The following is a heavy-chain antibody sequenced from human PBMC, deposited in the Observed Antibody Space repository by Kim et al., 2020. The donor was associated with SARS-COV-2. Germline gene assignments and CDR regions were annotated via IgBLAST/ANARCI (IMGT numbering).Heavy chain of an antibody. Sequence: SETLSLTCTVSGGSISSYYWSWIRQPPGKGLEWIWYIYYSGSTNYNPYLKSRVTISVDTSKNQFSLKLSSVTAADTAVYYCARSTFGDGYNYPFDYWGQGTLVTVSS. V-gene: IGHV4-59*13. CDR3: ARSTFGDGYNYPFDY. J-gene: IGHJ4*02. CDR1: GGSISSYY. D-gene: IGHD5-12*01. CDR2: IYYSGST.